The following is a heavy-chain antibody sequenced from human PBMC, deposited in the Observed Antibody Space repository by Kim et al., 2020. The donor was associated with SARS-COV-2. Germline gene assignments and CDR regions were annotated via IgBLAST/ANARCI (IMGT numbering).Heavy chain of an antibody. CDR1: GGSISSSSYY. D-gene: IGHD2-2*01. CDR3: ASERVMEYQLPAIVIDAFDI. J-gene: IGHJ3*02. Sequence: SETLSLTCTVSGGSISSSSYYWGWIRQPPGKGLEWIGSIYYSGSTYYNPSLKSRVTISVDTSKNQFSLKLSSVTAADTAVYYCASERVMEYQLPAIVIDAFDIWGQGTMVTVSS. CDR2: IYYSGST. V-gene: IGHV4-39*07.